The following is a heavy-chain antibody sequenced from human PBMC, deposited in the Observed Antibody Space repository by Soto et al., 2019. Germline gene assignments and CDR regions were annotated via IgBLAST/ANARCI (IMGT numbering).Heavy chain of an antibody. Sequence: EVQLLESGGGLVQPGGSLRLSCAASIFTFRSYAMFWVRQAPGKGLEWVSAISGGDITYYADPVKGRFTISRDNSKNTVYLQMNSLRVEYTAIYYCAKGPIVEVVTHYFDYWGQGTLVAVSS. CDR3: AKGPIVEVVTHYFDY. D-gene: IGHD3-3*01. CDR1: IFTFRSYA. J-gene: IGHJ4*02. CDR2: ISGGDIT. V-gene: IGHV3-23*01.